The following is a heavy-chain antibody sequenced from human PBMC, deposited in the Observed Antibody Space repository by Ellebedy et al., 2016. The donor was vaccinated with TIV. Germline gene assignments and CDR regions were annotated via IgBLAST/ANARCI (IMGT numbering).Heavy chain of an antibody. J-gene: IGHJ6*02. Sequence: SETLSLTXTVSGGSVSSGSYYWSWIRQPPGKGLEWIGYIYYSGSTNYNPSLKSRVTISVDTSKNQFSLKLSSVTAADTAVYYCAREFSSSWSLRYYYYYYGMGVWGQGNKVNVSS. CDR2: IYYSGST. CDR3: AREFSSSWSLRYYYYYYGMGV. V-gene: IGHV4-61*01. D-gene: IGHD6-13*01. CDR1: GGSVSSGSYY.